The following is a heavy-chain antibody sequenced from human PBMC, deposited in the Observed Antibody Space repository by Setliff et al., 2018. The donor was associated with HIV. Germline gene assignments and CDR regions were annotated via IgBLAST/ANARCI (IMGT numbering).Heavy chain of an antibody. CDR1: GYTFTAYY. CDR2: IHPNTGST. V-gene: IGHV1-2*06. CDR3: AKQGYADSLYAFDV. Sequence: ASVKVSCKTSGYTFTAYYIYWVRQAPGHGLELMGRIHPNTGSTNYLQKFQGRVSITRDTSMSTVYMTLTGLSSDDTAVYYCAKQGYADSLYAFDVWGQGTMVTVSS. J-gene: IGHJ3*01. D-gene: IGHD3-16*01.